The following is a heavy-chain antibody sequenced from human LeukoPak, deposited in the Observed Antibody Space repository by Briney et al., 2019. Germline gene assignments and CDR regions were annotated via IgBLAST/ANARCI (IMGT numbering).Heavy chain of an antibody. Sequence: ASVKVSCKASGYTFTSYAMNWVRQAPGQGLEWMGWINTNTGNPTYAQGFTGRLVFSLDTSVSTAYLQISSLKAEDTAVYYCARVDEWAGYSYGLYYFDYWGQGTLVTVSS. CDR1: GYTFTSYA. CDR3: ARVDEWAGYSYGLYYFDY. J-gene: IGHJ4*02. D-gene: IGHD5-18*01. CDR2: INTNTGNP. V-gene: IGHV7-4-1*02.